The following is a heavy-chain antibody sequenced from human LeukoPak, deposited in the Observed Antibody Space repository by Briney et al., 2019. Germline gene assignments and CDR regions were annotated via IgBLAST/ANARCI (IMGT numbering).Heavy chain of an antibody. J-gene: IGHJ6*03. CDR2: IKEDGREK. Sequence: GGSLRLFCAASGFTFSSYWMSWVRQAPGKGLEWVANIKEDGREKYYVDCVKGLFTISRENDNNTLYLQINSLRADDTCVCYCAKIYDSSCYYYNYYMDVWGKGTTVTISS. CDR1: GFTFSSYW. D-gene: IGHD3-22*01. CDR3: AKIYDSSCYYYNYYMDV. V-gene: IGHV3-7*01.